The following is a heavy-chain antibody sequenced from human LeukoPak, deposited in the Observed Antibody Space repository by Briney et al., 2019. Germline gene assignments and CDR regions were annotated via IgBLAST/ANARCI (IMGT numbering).Heavy chain of an antibody. CDR2: ISGSGGST. CDR1: GFTFSSYA. J-gene: IGHJ4*02. V-gene: IGHV3-23*01. D-gene: IGHD6-13*01. CDR3: AKAPIAAAGPYYFDY. Sequence: GGSLRLSCAASGFTFSSYAMSWVRQAPGKGLEWVSAISGSGGSTYYADSVKGRFTISRDNSKNTLYLQMSSLRAEDTAVYYCAKAPIAAAGPYYFDYWGQGTLVTVSS.